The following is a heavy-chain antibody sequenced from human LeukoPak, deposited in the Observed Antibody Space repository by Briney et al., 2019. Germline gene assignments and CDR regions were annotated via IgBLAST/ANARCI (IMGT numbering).Heavy chain of an antibody. Sequence: SETLSLTCAVYGGSFSGYYWSWIRQPPGKGLEWIGSIYYSGSTYYNPSLKSRVTISVDTSKNQFSLKLSSVTAADTAVYYCARQIQLWSFDYWGQGTLVTVSS. CDR1: GGSFSGYY. CDR3: ARQIQLWSFDY. V-gene: IGHV4-34*01. J-gene: IGHJ4*02. D-gene: IGHD5-18*01. CDR2: IYYSGST.